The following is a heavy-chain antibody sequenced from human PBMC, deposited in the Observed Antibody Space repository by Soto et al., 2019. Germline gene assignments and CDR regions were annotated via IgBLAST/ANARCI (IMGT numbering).Heavy chain of an antibody. Sequence: QVQLVESGGGVVQPGRSLRLSCAASGFTFSNYGMHWVRQAPGKGLEWLTFIRHDGTKEYYADSVKGRFTISRDNSKNTLYLQMNSLRAEDTAVYYCARRTGSTTDSYYGMDVWGQGTTVTVSS. CDR1: GFTFSNYG. D-gene: IGHD1-1*01. CDR3: ARRTGSTTDSYYGMDV. CDR2: IRHDGTKE. V-gene: IGHV3-33*01. J-gene: IGHJ6*02.